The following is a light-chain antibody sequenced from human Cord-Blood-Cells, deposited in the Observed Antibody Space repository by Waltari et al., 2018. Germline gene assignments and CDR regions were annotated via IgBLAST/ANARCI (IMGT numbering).Light chain of an antibody. CDR1: QSVLYSSNNKNY. Sequence: DIVMTQSPDSLAVSLGERATINCKSSQSVLYSSNNKNYLAWYQQKPGQPPKLLIYWASTRESWVPDRFSGSGSVTDFTLTISSLQAEDVAVYYCQQYYSTPLTFGGGTKGEIK. V-gene: IGKV4-1*01. CDR3: QQYYSTPLT. CDR2: WAS. J-gene: IGKJ4*01.